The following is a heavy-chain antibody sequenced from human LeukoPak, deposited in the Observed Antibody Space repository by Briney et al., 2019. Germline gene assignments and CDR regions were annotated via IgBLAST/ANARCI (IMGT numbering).Heavy chain of an antibody. CDR3: AKDKRGGYTETDAFDI. J-gene: IGHJ3*02. CDR2: ISWNSGSI. Sequence: GGSLRLSCAASGFTFDDYAMHWVRQAPGKGLEWVSGISWNSGSIGYADSVKGRFTISRDNAKNSLYLQMNSLRAEDTALYYCAKDKRGGYTETDAFDIWGQGTMVTVSS. D-gene: IGHD5-12*01. CDR1: GFTFDDYA. V-gene: IGHV3-9*01.